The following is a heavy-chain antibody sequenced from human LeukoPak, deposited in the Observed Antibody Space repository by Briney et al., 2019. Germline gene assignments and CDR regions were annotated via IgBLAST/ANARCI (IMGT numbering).Heavy chain of an antibody. J-gene: IGHJ4*02. V-gene: IGHV3-66*01. CDR3: AKEAVAGTLDH. CDR1: GFTVDSNY. CDR2: IYSGGST. Sequence: GGSLRLSCAASGFTVDSNYMTWVRQAPGKGLEWVSVIYSGGSTYYADSVKGRFTISRDNSKNTLHLQMNSLRAEDTAVYYCAKEAVAGTLDHWGQGTLVTVSS. D-gene: IGHD6-19*01.